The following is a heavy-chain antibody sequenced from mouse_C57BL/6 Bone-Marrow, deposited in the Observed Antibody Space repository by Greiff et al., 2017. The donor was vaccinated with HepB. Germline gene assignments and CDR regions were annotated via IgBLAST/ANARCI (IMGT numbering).Heavy chain of an antibody. CDR3: ARHEETRAYYTSYYAMDY. CDR1: GYTFTEYT. V-gene: IGHV1-62-2*01. J-gene: IGHJ4*01. D-gene: IGHD2-12*01. CDR2: FYPGSGSI. Sequence: QVHVKQSGAELVKPGASVKLSCKASGYTFTEYTIHWVKQRSGQGLEWIGWFYPGSGSIKYNEKFKDKATLTADKSSSTVYMELSRLTSEDSAVYFCARHEETRAYYTSYYAMDYWGQGTSVTVSS.